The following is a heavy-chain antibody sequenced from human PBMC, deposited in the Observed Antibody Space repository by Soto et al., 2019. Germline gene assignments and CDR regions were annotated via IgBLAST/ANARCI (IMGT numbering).Heavy chain of an antibody. V-gene: IGHV3-7*03. D-gene: IGHD3-10*01. CDR3: GGSGSSHFAMDV. CDR2: IKQDGSER. J-gene: IGHJ6*02. CDR1: GISYSNNW. Sequence: PGGSLRLSCAVSGISYSNNWMSWVRQAPGKGLEWVANIKQDGSERYYVDSVKGRFTISRDNGKNSLYLQMNSLRAEDTAVCYCGGSGSSHFAMDVWGQGTTVTVSS.